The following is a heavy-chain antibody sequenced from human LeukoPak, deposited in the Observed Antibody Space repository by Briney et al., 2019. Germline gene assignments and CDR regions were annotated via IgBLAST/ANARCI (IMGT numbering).Heavy chain of an antibody. J-gene: IGHJ4*02. CDR2: ISYDGSNK. CDR3: ARARWLQTYFDY. D-gene: IGHD5-12*01. CDR1: GFTFSSYA. Sequence: GRSLRLSCAASGFTFSSYAMHWVRQAPGKGLEWVAVISYDGSNKYYADSVKGRSTISRDNSKNTLYLQMNSLRAEDTAVYYCARARWLQTYFDYWGQGTLVTVSS. V-gene: IGHV3-30-3*01.